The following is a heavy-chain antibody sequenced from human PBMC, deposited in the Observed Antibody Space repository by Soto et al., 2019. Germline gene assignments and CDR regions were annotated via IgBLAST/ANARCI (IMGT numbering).Heavy chain of an antibody. D-gene: IGHD2-2*01. CDR3: ARARIVVVPAATPVWFDP. CDR1: GDTFTSYA. J-gene: IGHJ5*02. Sequence: ASVKVSCKASGDTFTSYAMHWVRQAPGQRLEWMGWINAGNGNTKYSQKFQGRVTITRDTYASTAYMELSSLRSEDTAVYYCARARIVVVPAATPVWFDPWGQGTLVTVSS. CDR2: INAGNGNT. V-gene: IGHV1-3*01.